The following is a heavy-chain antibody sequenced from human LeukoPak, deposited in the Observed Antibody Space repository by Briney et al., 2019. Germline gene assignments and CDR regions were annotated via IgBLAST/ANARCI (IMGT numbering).Heavy chain of an antibody. V-gene: IGHV3-48*03. Sequence: GGSLRLSCAASGFTFSSYEMNWVRQAPGKGLEWVSYISCSGSTIYYADSVKGRFTISRDNAKNSLYLQMNSLRAEDTAVYYCAELGITMIGGVWGKGTTVTISS. CDR1: GFTFSSYE. CDR2: ISCSGSTI. D-gene: IGHD3-10*02. J-gene: IGHJ6*04. CDR3: AELGITMIGGV.